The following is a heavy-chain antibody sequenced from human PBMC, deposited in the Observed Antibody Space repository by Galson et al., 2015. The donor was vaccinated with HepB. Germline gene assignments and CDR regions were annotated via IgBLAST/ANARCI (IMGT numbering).Heavy chain of an antibody. J-gene: IGHJ3*02. D-gene: IGHD1-14*01. Sequence: SLRLSCAASGFTFSSYWMSWVRQAPGKGLEWVAHIKQDGSEKYYVDSVKGRFTISRDNAKNSLYLQMNSLRAEDTAVYYCARGAEFRNDAFEIWGQGTLVTVYS. CDR1: GFTFSSYW. CDR2: IKQDGSEK. V-gene: IGHV3-7*03. CDR3: ARGAEFRNDAFEI.